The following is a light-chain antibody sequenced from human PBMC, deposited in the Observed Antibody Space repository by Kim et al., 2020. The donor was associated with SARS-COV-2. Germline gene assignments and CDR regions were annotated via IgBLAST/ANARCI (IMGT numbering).Light chain of an antibody. V-gene: IGLV2-14*04. CDR3: SSYTSSNTWV. CDR1: SSDVGGYKY. J-gene: IGLJ3*02. CDR2: DVS. Sequence: GQSVTSSCTGTSSDVGGYKYVSWYQQQPGKAPKVMSYDVSKRPSGVSNRFSASKSGNTASLTISGLQAEDEADYYCSSYTSSNTWVFGGGTQLTVL.